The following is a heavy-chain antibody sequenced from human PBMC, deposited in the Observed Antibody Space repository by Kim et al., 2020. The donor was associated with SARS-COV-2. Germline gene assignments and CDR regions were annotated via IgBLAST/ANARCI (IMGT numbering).Heavy chain of an antibody. V-gene: IGHV3-13*05. Sequence: GGSLRLSCAASGFTFSSYDMHWVRQATGKGLEWVSAIGTAGDPYYPGSVKGRFTISRENAKNSLYLQMNSLRAGDTAVYYCARGARTVAGILYWYFDLWGRGTLVTVSS. CDR2: IGTAGDP. CDR3: ARGARTVAGILYWYFDL. J-gene: IGHJ2*01. CDR1: GFTFSSYD. D-gene: IGHD6-19*01.